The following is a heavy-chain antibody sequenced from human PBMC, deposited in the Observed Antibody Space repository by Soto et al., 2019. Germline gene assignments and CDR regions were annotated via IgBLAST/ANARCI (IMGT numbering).Heavy chain of an antibody. V-gene: IGHV1-3*01. CDR1: GYTFTSYA. Sequence: QVQLVQSGAEVKKPGASVKVSCKASGYTFTSYAMRWVRQAPGQRREWMGWINAGNGNTKYSQKLQGRVTITRDTSASRAYMELSSLRSEDTAVYYCAGDLGGSPDYWGQGTLVTVSS. CDR2: INAGNGNT. CDR3: AGDLGGSPDY. J-gene: IGHJ4*02.